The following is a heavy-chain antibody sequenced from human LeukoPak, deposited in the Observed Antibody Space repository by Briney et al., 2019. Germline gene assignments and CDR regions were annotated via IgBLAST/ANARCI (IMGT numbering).Heavy chain of an antibody. CDR2: ISSSGSTI. J-gene: IGHJ6*02. D-gene: IGHD6-13*01. V-gene: IGHV3-21*04. CDR3: ARHIWVPLELYSSSPPLYYYYGMDV. Sequence: GGSLRLSCAASGFTFSSYSMNWVSQAPGKGLEWVSSISSSGSTIYYADSVKGRFTISRDNAKNSLYLQINSLRAEDTAVYYCARHIWVPLELYSSSPPLYYYYGMDVWGQGTTVTVSS. CDR1: GFTFSSYS.